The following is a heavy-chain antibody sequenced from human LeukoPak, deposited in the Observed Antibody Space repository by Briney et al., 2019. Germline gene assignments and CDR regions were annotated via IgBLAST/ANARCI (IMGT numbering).Heavy chain of an antibody. CDR2: INPNSGGT. CDR3: ARDYYDSSGYYFARWFGP. D-gene: IGHD3-22*01. V-gene: IGHV1-2*02. CDR1: GYTFTGYY. J-gene: IGHJ5*02. Sequence: ASVKVSCTASGYTFTGYYMHWVRQAPGQGLEWMGWINPNSGGTNYAQKFQGRVTMTRDTSISTAYMELSRLRSDDTAVYYCARDYYDSSGYYFARWFGPWGQGTLVTVSS.